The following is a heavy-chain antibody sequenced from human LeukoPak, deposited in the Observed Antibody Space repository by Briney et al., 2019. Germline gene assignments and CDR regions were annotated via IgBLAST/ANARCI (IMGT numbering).Heavy chain of an antibody. Sequence: GGSLRLSCAESGFTFTSHWMHWVRQAPGKGLVWISHISDDGKKANYADSVKGRFTISRDAAKNTLHLQMDSLRVEDTAVYYCAASFRVTGTTYYYWGQGTMVTVSS. CDR3: AASFRVTGTTYYY. V-gene: IGHV3-74*01. J-gene: IGHJ4*02. CDR1: GFTFTSHW. CDR2: ISDDGKKA. D-gene: IGHD1-20*01.